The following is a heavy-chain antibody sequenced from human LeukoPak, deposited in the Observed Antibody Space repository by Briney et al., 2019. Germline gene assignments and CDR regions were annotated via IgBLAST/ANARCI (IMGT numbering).Heavy chain of an antibody. CDR3: ARDYSSSWYGWFDP. CDR2: IYYSGST. Sequence: SETLSLTCTVSGGSISSSSYYWGWIRQPPGKGLEWIGSIYYSGSTNYNPSLKSRVTISVDTSKNQFSLKLSSVTAADTAVYYCARDYSSSWYGWFDPWGQGTLVTVSS. CDR1: GGSISSSSYY. J-gene: IGHJ5*02. D-gene: IGHD6-13*01. V-gene: IGHV4-39*07.